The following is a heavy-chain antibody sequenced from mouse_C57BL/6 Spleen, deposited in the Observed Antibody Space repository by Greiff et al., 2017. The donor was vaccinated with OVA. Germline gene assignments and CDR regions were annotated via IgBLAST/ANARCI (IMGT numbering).Heavy chain of an antibody. Sequence: EVQLQQSGPELVKPGASVKMSCKASGYTFTDYNMHWVKQSHGKSLEWIGYINPNNGGTSYNQKFKGKATLTVNKSSSTAYMELRSLTSEDSAVYYCARGNLLHPYAMDYWGQGTSVTVSS. CDR2: INPNNGGT. CDR3: ARGNLLHPYAMDY. CDR1: GYTFTDYN. D-gene: IGHD1-1*01. V-gene: IGHV1-22*01. J-gene: IGHJ4*01.